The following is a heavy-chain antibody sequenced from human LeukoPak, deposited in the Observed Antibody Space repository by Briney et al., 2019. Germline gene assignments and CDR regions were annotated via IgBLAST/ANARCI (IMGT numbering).Heavy chain of an antibody. D-gene: IGHD6-6*01. J-gene: IGHJ4*02. CDR3: ARGVTLTTRPEIWAGDY. V-gene: IGHV1-46*01. CDR2: INPSGGSR. Sequence: GASVKASCKASGYTFTTYYVHWVRQAPGQGLEWVGIINPSGGSRTYAQKFQGRVTMTRDTSTSTVYMELSSLRSEDTAVYYCARGVTLTTRPEIWAGDYWGQGTLVTVPS. CDR1: GYTFTTYY.